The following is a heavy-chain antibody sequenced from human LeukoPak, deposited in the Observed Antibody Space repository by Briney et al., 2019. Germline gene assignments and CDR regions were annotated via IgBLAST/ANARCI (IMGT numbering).Heavy chain of an antibody. D-gene: IGHD5-12*01. J-gene: IGHJ4*02. V-gene: IGHV1-18*01. CDR2: TSAYNGNT. CDR3: ARNSAVATSGGLDY. CDR1: GGTFSSYA. Sequence: ASVKVSCKASGGTFSSYAISWVRQAPGQGLEWMGWTSAYNGNTNYAQKLQGRVTMTTDTSTSTAYMELRSLRSDDTAVYYCARNSAVATSGGLDYWGQGTLVTVSS.